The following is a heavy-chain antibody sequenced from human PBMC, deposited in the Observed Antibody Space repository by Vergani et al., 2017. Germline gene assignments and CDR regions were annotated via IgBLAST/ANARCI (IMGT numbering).Heavy chain of an antibody. J-gene: IGHJ6*02. CDR1: GFTFISYA. V-gene: IGHV3-23*01. Sequence: EVQLLESEGGLLQPGGSLRLSCAASGFTFISYAMSWVRQAPGKGLEWVSAISGSGGSTYDADSVKGRFTISRDNSKNTLYLQMNSLRAEDTAVYYCAIEYYDFWSGYYIHYYYYGMDVWGQGTTVTVSS. CDR3: AIEYYDFWSGYYIHYYYYGMDV. CDR2: ISGSGGST. D-gene: IGHD3-3*01.